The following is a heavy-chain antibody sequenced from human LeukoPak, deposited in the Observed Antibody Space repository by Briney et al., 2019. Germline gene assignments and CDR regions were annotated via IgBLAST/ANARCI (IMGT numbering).Heavy chain of an antibody. Sequence: PGGSLRLSCAASGITFCSYWMTWVRQAPGKGLECVANIKPDGSEKHYVDSVEGRFTISRDNAKSSLFLEMNSLRAEDTAVYYCARGRMAVAGSYEYWGQGTLVTVSS. D-gene: IGHD6-19*01. J-gene: IGHJ4*02. CDR3: ARGRMAVAGSYEY. CDR1: GITFCSYW. V-gene: IGHV3-7*05. CDR2: IKPDGSEK.